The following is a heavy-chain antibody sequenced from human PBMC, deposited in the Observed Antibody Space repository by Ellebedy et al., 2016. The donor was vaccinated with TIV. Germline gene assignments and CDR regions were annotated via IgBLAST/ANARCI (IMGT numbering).Heavy chain of an antibody. Sequence: SETLSLTXSVSGGSISNFYWSWIRQPPGKGLEWIGYIFYTESTTFNPSLRSRVTISVDTSKNQFSLNLTSVTAADTAVYYCARDSRRGAGPFDYWGQGALVTVSS. V-gene: IGHV4-59*13. CDR1: GGSISNFY. CDR3: ARDSRRGAGPFDY. J-gene: IGHJ4*02. CDR2: IFYTEST. D-gene: IGHD3-10*01.